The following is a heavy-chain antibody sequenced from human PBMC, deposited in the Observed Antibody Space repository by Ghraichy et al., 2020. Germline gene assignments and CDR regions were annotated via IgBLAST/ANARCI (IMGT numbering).Heavy chain of an antibody. J-gene: IGHJ4*02. CDR2: IIPIFGTA. D-gene: IGHD4-23*01. V-gene: IGHV1-69*13. CDR3: ARVYGGNSEFDY. CDR1: GGTFSSYA. Sequence: SVKVSCKASGGTFSSYAISWVRQAPGQGLEWMGGIIPIFGTANYAQKFQGRVTITADESTSTAYMELSSLRSEDTAVYYCARVYGGNSEFDYWGQGTLVTVSS.